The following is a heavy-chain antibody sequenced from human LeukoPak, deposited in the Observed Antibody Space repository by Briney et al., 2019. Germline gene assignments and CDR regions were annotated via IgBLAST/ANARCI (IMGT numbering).Heavy chain of an antibody. CDR1: GYTFTSYY. Sequence: ASVTVSCTASGYTFTSYYMHWVRQAPGQGLEWMGIINPSGGSTSYAQKFQGRVTMTRDTSTSTVYMELSSLRSEDTAVYYCARGHCSSTSCSYYYYGMDVWGQGTTVTVSS. CDR2: INPSGGST. CDR3: ARGHCSSTSCSYYYYGMDV. V-gene: IGHV1-46*01. D-gene: IGHD2-2*01. J-gene: IGHJ6*02.